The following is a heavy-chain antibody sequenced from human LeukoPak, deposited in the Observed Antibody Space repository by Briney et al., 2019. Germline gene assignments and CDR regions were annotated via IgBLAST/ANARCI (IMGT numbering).Heavy chain of an antibody. Sequence: ASVKVSCKASGYTFTGYYMHWVRQAPGQGLEWMGWINPNSGGTNYAQKFQGRVTMTRDTSISTAYMELSRLRSDDPAVYYCAREETTVTTGYYYYMDVWGKGTTVTISS. CDR1: GYTFTGYY. D-gene: IGHD4-17*01. CDR2: INPNSGGT. CDR3: AREETTVTTGYYYYMDV. J-gene: IGHJ6*03. V-gene: IGHV1-2*02.